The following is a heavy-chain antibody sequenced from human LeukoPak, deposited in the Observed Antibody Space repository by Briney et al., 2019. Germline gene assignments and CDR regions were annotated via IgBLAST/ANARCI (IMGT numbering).Heavy chain of an antibody. V-gene: IGHV1-8*03. CDR1: GYTFTSYD. CDR2: MNPNSGNT. CDR3: ARGSIDFWSGYKDY. D-gene: IGHD3-3*01. J-gene: IGHJ4*01. Sequence: ASVKVSCKASGYTFTSYDINWVRQATGRGLEWMGWMNPNSGNTGYAQKFQGRVTITRNTSISTAYMELSSLRSEDTAMYYCARGSIDFWSGYKDYWGXXXXXTVSS.